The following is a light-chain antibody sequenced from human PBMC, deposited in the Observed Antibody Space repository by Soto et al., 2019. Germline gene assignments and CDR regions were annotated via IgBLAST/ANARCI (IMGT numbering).Light chain of an antibody. CDR3: ASYAGGNQV. V-gene: IGLV2-8*01. Sequence: QSVLTQPPSASGSPGQSVTISCTGTGSDVGGYNFVSWYQHHPGKAPKLMIYEVTRRPSGVPDRFSGSKSGNTASLTVSGLLAEYEADYYCASYAGGNQVFGTGTKVTVL. CDR1: GSDVGGYNF. J-gene: IGLJ1*01. CDR2: EVT.